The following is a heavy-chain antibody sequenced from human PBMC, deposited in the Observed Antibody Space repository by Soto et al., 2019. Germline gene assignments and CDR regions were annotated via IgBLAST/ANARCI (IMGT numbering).Heavy chain of an antibody. CDR1: GYTFTSYG. CDR2: ISAYNGNT. D-gene: IGHD2-8*01. V-gene: IGHV1-18*01. Sequence: QVQLVQSGAEVKKPGASVKVSCKASGYTFTSYGISWVRQAPGQGLEWMGWISAYNGNTNYAQKLQGRVTMTTDTATSTAYMELRSLRSHDTAVYYCARNSTVNGYYYYGMDVWGQGTTFTVSS. J-gene: IGHJ6*02. CDR3: ARNSTVNGYYYYGMDV.